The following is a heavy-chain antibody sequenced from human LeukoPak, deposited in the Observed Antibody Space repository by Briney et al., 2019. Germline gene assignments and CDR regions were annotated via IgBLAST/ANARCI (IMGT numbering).Heavy chain of an antibody. J-gene: IGHJ4*02. CDR1: GFTFSSNV. CDR2: IPATGGNT. Sequence: GGSLRLSCAASGFTFSSNVMIWVRQAPGKGLEWVSSIPATGGNTYYADSVKGRFTISRDNSKNSLYLQMNSLRAEDTAVYYCAKESSGGWYFDYWGQGTLVTVSS. D-gene: IGHD6-19*01. CDR3: AKESSGGWYFDY. V-gene: IGHV3-23*01.